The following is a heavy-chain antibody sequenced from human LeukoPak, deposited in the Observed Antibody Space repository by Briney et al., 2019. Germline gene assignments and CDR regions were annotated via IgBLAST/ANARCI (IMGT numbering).Heavy chain of an antibody. V-gene: IGHV4-34*01. J-gene: IGHJ4*02. Sequence: PSETLSLTCGVYGGSFSGYYWSWIRQPPGKGLEWIGEINHSGSTNYNPSLKSRVTISVDTSKNQFSLKLSSVTAADTAVYYCARGLGKLLVGFRSIYGGGYFDYWGQGTLVTVSS. D-gene: IGHD2-15*01. CDR3: ARGLGKLLVGFRSIYGGGYFDY. CDR1: GGSFSGYY. CDR2: INHSGST.